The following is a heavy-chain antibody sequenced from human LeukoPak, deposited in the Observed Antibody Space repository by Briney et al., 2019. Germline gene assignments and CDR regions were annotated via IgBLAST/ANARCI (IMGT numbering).Heavy chain of an antibody. Sequence: SETLSLTCGVSGGSISTTNWLSWVRQPPRQGLEWIGEGSMTGRANYNPSLNSRVAMSSDESSNQLSLNLTSVTAADTAMYYCSGESGAFCSFGHWGQGTLVIVPS. J-gene: IGHJ4*02. CDR1: GGSISTTNW. CDR2: GSMTGRA. V-gene: IGHV4-4*02. CDR3: SGESGAFCSFGH. D-gene: IGHD1-26*01.